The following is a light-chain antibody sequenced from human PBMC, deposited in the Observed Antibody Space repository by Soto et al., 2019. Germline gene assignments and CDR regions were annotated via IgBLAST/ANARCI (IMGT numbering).Light chain of an antibody. Sequence: QXVLTQPRSVSGSPVQSVTISCTGTSSVVGNYNSVSWYQHHPGKAPKLMIYDVNKWPSGVPDRFSGSKSGNTASLTISGLQAEDEADYYCCSYIGSYSYVFGTGTKVTVL. CDR1: SSVVGNYNS. CDR2: DVN. CDR3: CSYIGSYSYV. V-gene: IGLV2-11*01. J-gene: IGLJ1*01.